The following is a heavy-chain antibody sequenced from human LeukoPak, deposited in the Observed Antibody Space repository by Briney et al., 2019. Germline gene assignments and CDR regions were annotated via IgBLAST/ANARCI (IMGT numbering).Heavy chain of an antibody. Sequence: SETLSLTWTVSGGSISSHYWSWIRQPPGKGLEWIAYLFDSVNTKDNPSLQSRLTLSADTSKNQFSLRLSSVTAADTAVYYCAKDLRYYDNSGYPDAFDIWGQGTMVTVSS. CDR2: LFDSVNT. V-gene: IGHV4-59*11. CDR1: GGSISSHY. CDR3: AKDLRYYDNSGYPDAFDI. J-gene: IGHJ3*02. D-gene: IGHD3-22*01.